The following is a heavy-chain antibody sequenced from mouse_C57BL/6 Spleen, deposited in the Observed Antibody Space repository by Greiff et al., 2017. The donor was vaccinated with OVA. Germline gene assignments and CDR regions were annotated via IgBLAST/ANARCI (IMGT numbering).Heavy chain of an antibody. V-gene: IGHV2-5*01. CDR2: IWRGGST. Sequence: VMLVESGPGLVQPSQSLSIPCPVSGFSLTSYGVHWVRQSPGKGLEWLGVIWRGGSTDYNAAFMSRLSITKDNSKSQVFFKMNSLQADDTAIYYCAKNPYYYGSSLYAMDYWGQGTSVTVSS. CDR3: AKNPYYYGSSLYAMDY. J-gene: IGHJ4*01. D-gene: IGHD1-1*01. CDR1: GFSLTSYG.